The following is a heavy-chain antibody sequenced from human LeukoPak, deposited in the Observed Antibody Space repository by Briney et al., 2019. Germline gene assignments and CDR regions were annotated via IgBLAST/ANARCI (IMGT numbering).Heavy chain of an antibody. CDR1: GFTFSSYG. D-gene: IGHD4-17*01. V-gene: IGHV3-30*02. CDR3: AKGRGDYDGGNWFDP. Sequence: GGSLRLSCAASGFTFSSYGMHWVRQAPGKGLEWVAFIRYDGSNKYYADSVKGRFTISRDNSKNTLYLQMNSLRAEDTAVYYCAKGRGDYDGGNWFDPWGQGTLVTVSS. J-gene: IGHJ5*02. CDR2: IRYDGSNK.